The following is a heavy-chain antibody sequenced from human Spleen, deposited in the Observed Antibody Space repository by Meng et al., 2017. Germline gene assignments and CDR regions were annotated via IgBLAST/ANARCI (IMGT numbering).Heavy chain of an antibody. J-gene: IGHJ4*02. Sequence: ASVKVSCKALGGIFNNYVIGWVRQAPGQGLEWMGRINPKSGDTHYAQKFQARVTMTGDTSISTAYMELRSLRSDDTAVYYCARVYYYDSSGYYYWGQGTLVTVSS. CDR3: ARVYYYDSSGYYY. CDR2: INPKSGDT. CDR1: GGIFNNYV. D-gene: IGHD3-22*01. V-gene: IGHV1-2*06.